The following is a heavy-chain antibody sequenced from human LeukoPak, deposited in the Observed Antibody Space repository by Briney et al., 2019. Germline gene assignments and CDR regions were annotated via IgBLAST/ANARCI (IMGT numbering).Heavy chain of an antibody. CDR2: MNPNSGNT. J-gene: IGHJ4*02. Sequence: ASVKVSCKASGYTFTSYDINCVRQATGQGLEWMGWMNPNSGNTGYAQKFQGRVTMTRNTSISTAYMELSSLRSEDTAVYYCARDKAIEQNFDYWGQGTLVTVSS. V-gene: IGHV1-8*01. CDR1: GYTFTSYD. CDR3: ARDKAIEQNFDY. D-gene: IGHD3-22*01.